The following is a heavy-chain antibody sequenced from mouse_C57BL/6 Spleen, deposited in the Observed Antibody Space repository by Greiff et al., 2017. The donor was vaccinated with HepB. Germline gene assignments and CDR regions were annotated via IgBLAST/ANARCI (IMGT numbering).Heavy chain of an antibody. J-gene: IGHJ4*01. Sequence: QVQLQQPGAELVRPGSSVKLSCKASGYTFTSYWMHWVKQRPIQGLEWIGNIDPSDSETHYNQKFKDKATLTVDKSSSTAYMQLSSLTSEDSAVYYWARTGTGYAMDYWGQGTSVTVSS. V-gene: IGHV1-52*01. CDR2: IDPSDSET. CDR1: GYTFTSYW. D-gene: IGHD4-1*01. CDR3: ARTGTGYAMDY.